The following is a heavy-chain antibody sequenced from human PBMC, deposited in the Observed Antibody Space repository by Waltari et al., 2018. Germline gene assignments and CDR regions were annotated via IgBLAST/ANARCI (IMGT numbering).Heavy chain of an antibody. CDR3: ARDPPPPIGYYYGMDV. CDR1: GGSISSSSYY. Sequence: QLQLQESGPGLVKPSETLSLTCTVSGGSISSSSYYWGWIRQPPGKGLEWIGSIYYGGSAYYSPSLRSGVTISVDTSKNQFSLKLSAVTAADTAVYYCARDPPPPIGYYYGMDVWGQGTTVTVSS. CDR2: IYYGGSA. J-gene: IGHJ6*02. D-gene: IGHD2-21*01. V-gene: IGHV4-39*07.